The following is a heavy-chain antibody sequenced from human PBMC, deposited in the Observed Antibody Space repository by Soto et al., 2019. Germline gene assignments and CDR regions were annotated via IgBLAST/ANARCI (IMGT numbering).Heavy chain of an antibody. CDR1: GASITGSSYY. CDR3: AGGSGSYYFPNF. V-gene: IGHV4-39*01. Sequence: SETLSLTCTVSGASITGSSYYWGWVRQPPGEGLEWIGTTYYSGNTYYNPSLKSQVTISVDTSKNQFSLKLSSMTAADTAVYFCAGGSGSYYFPNFWGQGTLVTVSS. D-gene: IGHD3-22*01. J-gene: IGHJ1*01. CDR2: TYYSGNT.